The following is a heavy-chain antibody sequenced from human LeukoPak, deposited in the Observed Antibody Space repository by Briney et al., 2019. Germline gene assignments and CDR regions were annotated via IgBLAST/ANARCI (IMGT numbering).Heavy chain of an antibody. CDR1: GGSISSSSYY. D-gene: IGHD1-26*01. J-gene: IGHJ4*02. CDR3: GRGFFRGGYYSSAHFFDY. CDR2: IYYSGST. Sequence: SETLSLTCTVSGGSISSSSYYWGWIRQPPGKGLEWIGSIYYSGSTYYNPSLKSRVTISVDTSKNQFSLKLSSVTAADTAVYYCGRGFFRGGYYSSAHFFDYWGQGTLVTVSS. V-gene: IGHV4-39*07.